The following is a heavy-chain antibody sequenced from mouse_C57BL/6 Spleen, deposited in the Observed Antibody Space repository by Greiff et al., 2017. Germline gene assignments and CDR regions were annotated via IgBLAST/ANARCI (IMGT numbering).Heavy chain of an antibody. CDR1: GFTFSDYG. D-gene: IGHD1-1*01. CDR2: ISSGSSTI. J-gene: IGHJ3*01. Sequence: DVQLVESGGGLVKPGGSLKLSCAASGFTFSDYGMHWVRQAPEKGLEWVAYISSGSSTIYYADTVKGRFTISRDNAKNTLFLQMTSLRSEDTAMYYCARDYGGSRGWFAYWGQGTLVTVSA. CDR3: ARDYGGSRGWFAY. V-gene: IGHV5-17*01.